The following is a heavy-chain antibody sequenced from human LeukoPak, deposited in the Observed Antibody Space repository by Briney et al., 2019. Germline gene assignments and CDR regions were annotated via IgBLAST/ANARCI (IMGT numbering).Heavy chain of an antibody. J-gene: IGHJ4*02. V-gene: IGHV3-13*01. Sequence: GGSLRLSCAASGFTFSSYDMHWVRQATGKGLEWVSAIGTAGDAYYPGSVKGRFTISRENAKNSLYLQMNSLRAGDTAVYYCARTVDYYDSSGFDVGADYWGQGTLVTVSS. D-gene: IGHD3-22*01. CDR1: GFTFSSYD. CDR2: IGTAGDA. CDR3: ARTVDYYDSSGFDVGADY.